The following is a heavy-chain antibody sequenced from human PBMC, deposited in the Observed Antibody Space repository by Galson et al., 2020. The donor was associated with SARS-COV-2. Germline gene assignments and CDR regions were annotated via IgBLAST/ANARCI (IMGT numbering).Heavy chain of an antibody. D-gene: IGHD3-22*01. CDR3: ARHRDSSGYYYLGPWFDP. Sequence: SETLSLTCTVSGGSISSSSYYWGWIRQPPGKGLEWIGSIYYSGSTYYNPSLKSRVTISVDTSKNQFSLKLSAVTAADTAVYYCARHRDSSGYYYLGPWFDPWGQGTLVTVSS. CDR2: IYYSGST. J-gene: IGHJ5*02. V-gene: IGHV4-39*01. CDR1: GGSISSSSYY.